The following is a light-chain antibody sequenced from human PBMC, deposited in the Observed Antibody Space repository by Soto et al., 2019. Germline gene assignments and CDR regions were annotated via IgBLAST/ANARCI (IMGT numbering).Light chain of an antibody. J-gene: IGKJ5*01. CDR3: QQRSDWPPIT. Sequence: EIVLTQSPATLSLSPGERATLSCRASQSVSSSLAWYQQNPGQAPRLLIYDASNRATGIPARFSGSGSGTDFTPTISSLEPEDFAVYYCQQRSDWPPITFGQGTRLEIK. CDR2: DAS. V-gene: IGKV3-11*01. CDR1: QSVSSS.